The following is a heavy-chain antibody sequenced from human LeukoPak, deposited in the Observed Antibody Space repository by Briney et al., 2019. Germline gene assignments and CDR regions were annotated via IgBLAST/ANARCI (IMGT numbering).Heavy chain of an antibody. D-gene: IGHD3-9*01. Sequence: ASVKVACKASGYTFTSYGISWVRQAPGQGLEWMGIINPSGGSTSYAQKFQGRVTMTRDTSTSTVYMELSSLRSEDTAVYYCATLTGTDLNMDVWGKGTTVTVSS. CDR1: GYTFTSYG. V-gene: IGHV1-46*01. J-gene: IGHJ6*03. CDR2: INPSGGST. CDR3: ATLTGTDLNMDV.